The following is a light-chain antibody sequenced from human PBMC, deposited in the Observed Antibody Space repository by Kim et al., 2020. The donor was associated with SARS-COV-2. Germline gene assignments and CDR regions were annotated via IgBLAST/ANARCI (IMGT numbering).Light chain of an antibody. CDR2: DSY. CDR3: NSRDNNDLHLV. V-gene: IGLV3-19*01. J-gene: IGLJ2*01. Sequence: SSELTQDPAVSVALGQTVRITCRGDTLRTSFTSWYQQTPRQAPLLVIYDSYRRPSGIPDRFSGSSSGDTASLTITGAQAEDQADYFCNSRDNNDLHLVFGGGTRLTVL. CDR1: TLRTSF.